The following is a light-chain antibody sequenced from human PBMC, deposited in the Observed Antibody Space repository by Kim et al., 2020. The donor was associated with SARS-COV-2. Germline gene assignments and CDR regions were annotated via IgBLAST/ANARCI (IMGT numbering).Light chain of an antibody. J-gene: IGLJ2*01. V-gene: IGLV3-25*03. Sequence: VTPGQTARITCSGDALPKQFGYWYQQKPGQAPVLVMYKDSERPSGIPERFSGSSSGTTVTLTISGVQAEDEADYYCQSADSSNMGVFGGGTQQTVL. CDR1: ALPKQF. CDR3: QSADSSNMGV. CDR2: KDS.